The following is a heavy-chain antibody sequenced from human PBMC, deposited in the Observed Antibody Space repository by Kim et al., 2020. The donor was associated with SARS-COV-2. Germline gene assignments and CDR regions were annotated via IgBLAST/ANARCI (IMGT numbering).Heavy chain of an antibody. J-gene: IGHJ6*02. D-gene: IGHD3-10*01. CDR2: DK. CDR3: AHEFFLYGMDV. Sequence: DKRYSPSLKSRLTITKDTSKNQVVLKMTNMDPVDTATYYCAHEFFLYGMDVWGQGTTVTVSS. V-gene: IGHV2-5*01.